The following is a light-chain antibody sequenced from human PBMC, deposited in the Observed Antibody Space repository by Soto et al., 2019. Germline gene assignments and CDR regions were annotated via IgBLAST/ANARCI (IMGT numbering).Light chain of an antibody. J-gene: IGKJ2*01. CDR1: QSVSSNY. CDR3: QQYGSSPPFT. CDR2: GAS. V-gene: IGKV3-20*01. Sequence: EIVLMQFPGTLSLSPGERATLSCRASQSVSSNYLAWYQQKPGQAPRLLIYGASNRATGIPDRFSGSGSGTGFTLTISRLEPEDFAVYFCQQYGSSPPFTFGQGTKVDIK.